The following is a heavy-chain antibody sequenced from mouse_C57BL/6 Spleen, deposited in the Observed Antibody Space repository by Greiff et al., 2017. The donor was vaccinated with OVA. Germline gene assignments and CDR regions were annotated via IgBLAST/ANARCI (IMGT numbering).Heavy chain of an antibody. J-gene: IGHJ2*01. CDR3: ARSDYYGSYYFDY. Sequence: VQLKQSGPELVKPGASVKMSCKASGYTFTDYNMHWVKQSHGKSLEWIGYINPNNGGTSYNQKFKGKATLTVNKSSSTAYMELRSLTSEDSAVYYCARSDYYGSYYFDYWGQGTTLTVSS. V-gene: IGHV1-22*01. CDR1: GYTFTDYN. D-gene: IGHD1-1*01. CDR2: INPNNGGT.